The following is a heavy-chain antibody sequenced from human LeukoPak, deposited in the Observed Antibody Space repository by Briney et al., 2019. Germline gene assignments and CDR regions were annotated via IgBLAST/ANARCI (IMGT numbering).Heavy chain of an antibody. D-gene: IGHD7-27*01. V-gene: IGHV3-21*01. Sequence: GGSLRLSCAASGFTFSDPGMNWVRQAPGKGLEWVSFISSSSSYIYFADSMRGRFTISRDNAKHLVYLQMNSLRAEDTGVYYCAKDPHNWGYYFDYWGQGTPVTVSS. CDR3: AKDPHNWGYYFDY. J-gene: IGHJ4*02. CDR1: GFTFSDPG. CDR2: ISSSSSYI.